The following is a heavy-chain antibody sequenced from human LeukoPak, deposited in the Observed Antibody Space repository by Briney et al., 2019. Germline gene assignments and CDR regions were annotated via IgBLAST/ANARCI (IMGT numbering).Heavy chain of an antibody. CDR3: ARVNWNPDY. D-gene: IGHD1-1*01. CDR2: IHHSGST. J-gene: IGHJ4*02. CDR1: GYSISRGYH. V-gene: IGHV4-38-2*01. Sequence: SETLSLTCAVSGYSISRGYHWGWIRQPPGKGLEWIGSIHHSGSTYYNSSLKSRVTISVDTSKNQFSLKVSAVTAADTAVYYCARVNWNPDYWGQGTLVTVSS.